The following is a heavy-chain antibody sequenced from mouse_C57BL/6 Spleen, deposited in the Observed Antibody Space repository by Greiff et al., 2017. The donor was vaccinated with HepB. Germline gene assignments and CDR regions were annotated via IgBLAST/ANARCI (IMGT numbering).Heavy chain of an antibody. CDR1: GYTFTDYY. CDR2: INPNNGGT. Sequence: EVQLQQSGPELVKPGASVKISCKASGYTFTDYYMNWVKQSHGKSLEWIGDINPNNGGTSYNQKFKGKATLTVDKSSSTAYMELRSLTSEDSAVYYCGIRGITTVVDYWGQGTTLTVSS. D-gene: IGHD1-1*01. V-gene: IGHV1-26*01. J-gene: IGHJ2*01. CDR3: GIRGITTVVDY.